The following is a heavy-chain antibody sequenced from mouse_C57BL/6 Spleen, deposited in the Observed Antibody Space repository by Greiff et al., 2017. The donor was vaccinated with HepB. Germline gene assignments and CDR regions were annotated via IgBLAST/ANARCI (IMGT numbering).Heavy chain of an antibody. CDR2: IDPSDSYT. CDR3: ARRWDTVGAPDFDV. J-gene: IGHJ1*03. D-gene: IGHD1-1*01. Sequence: QVQLQQPGAELVKPGASVKLSCKASGYTFTSYWMQWVKQRPGQGLEWIGEIDPSDSYTNYNQKFKGKATLTVDTSSSTAYLQLSSLTSEDSAVYYCARRWDTVGAPDFDVWGTGTTVTVSS. V-gene: IGHV1-50*01. CDR1: GYTFTSYW.